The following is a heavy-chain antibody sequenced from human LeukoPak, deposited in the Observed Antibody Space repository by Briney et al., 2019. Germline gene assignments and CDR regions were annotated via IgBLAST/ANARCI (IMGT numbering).Heavy chain of an antibody. V-gene: IGHV3-23*01. Sequence: PGGFLRLSCAASGFTFSSCDMSWVRQAPGRGLEWVSAIGGGGTPYYADSVKGRFTISRDNSKNTLYLQMNSLRAEDTAVYYCAKDDHGGSGWRDYFDQWGQGTLVTVSS. CDR2: IGGGGTP. CDR1: GFTFSSCD. J-gene: IGHJ4*02. CDR3: AKDDHGGSGWRDYFDQ. D-gene: IGHD6-19*01.